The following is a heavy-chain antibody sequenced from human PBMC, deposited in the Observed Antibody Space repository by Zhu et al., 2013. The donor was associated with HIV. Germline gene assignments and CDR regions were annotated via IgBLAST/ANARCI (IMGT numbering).Heavy chain of an antibody. J-gene: IGHJ6*03. CDR3: ARDQGRFLEWLPWYMDV. CDR1: GYTFTSYG. Sequence: QVQLVQSGAEVKKPGASVKVSCKASGYTFTSYGISRVRQAPGQGLEWMGWISAYNGNTNYAQKLQGRVTMTTDTSTSTAYMELRSLRSDDTAVYYCARDQGRFLEWLPWYMDVWGKGPRSPSP. D-gene: IGHD3-3*01. CDR2: ISAYNGNT. V-gene: IGHV1-18*01.